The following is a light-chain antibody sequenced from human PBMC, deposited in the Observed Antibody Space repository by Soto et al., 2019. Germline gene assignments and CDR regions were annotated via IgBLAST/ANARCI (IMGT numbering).Light chain of an antibody. V-gene: IGKV1-5*03. Sequence: IRMTQAPSSLSASTGDRVTITCRASQGISSYLAWSTQKPGKAPKVLIYKESSLESGVPSRFTVSGSGTEFTLALRSLQPEEFASYDCRQYNTYSTFVQGTKVDI. J-gene: IGKJ1*01. CDR1: QGISSY. CDR3: RQYNTYST. CDR2: KES.